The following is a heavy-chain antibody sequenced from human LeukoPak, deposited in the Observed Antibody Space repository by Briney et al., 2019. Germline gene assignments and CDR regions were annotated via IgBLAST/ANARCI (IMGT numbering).Heavy chain of an antibody. Sequence: PGGSLRLSCAASGFTFSSYAMSWVRQAPGKGLEWVSAISGSGGSTYYADSVKGRFTISRANSKNTLYLQMNSLRAEDTAFYYCAKVPLSAGGWYEYWGQGTLVTVSS. CDR1: GFTFSSYA. D-gene: IGHD6-19*01. CDR3: AKVPLSAGGWYEY. J-gene: IGHJ4*02. V-gene: IGHV3-23*01. CDR2: ISGSGGST.